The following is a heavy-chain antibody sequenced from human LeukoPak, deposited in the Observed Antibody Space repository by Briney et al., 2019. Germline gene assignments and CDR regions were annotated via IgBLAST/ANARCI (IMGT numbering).Heavy chain of an antibody. Sequence: SETLSLTCTVSGGSISSYYWSWIRQPAGKGLEWIGRIYTSGSTNYNPSLKSGVTMSVDTSKNQFSLKLSSVTAADTAVYYCASVAAAGSFDYWGQGTLVTVSS. D-gene: IGHD6-13*01. CDR1: GGSISSYY. V-gene: IGHV4-4*07. CDR3: ASVAAAGSFDY. J-gene: IGHJ4*02. CDR2: IYTSGST.